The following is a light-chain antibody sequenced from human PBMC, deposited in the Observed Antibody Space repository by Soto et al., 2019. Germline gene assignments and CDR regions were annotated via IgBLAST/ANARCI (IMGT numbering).Light chain of an antibody. J-gene: IGLJ2*01. CDR2: GNS. CDR1: SSNIGAGYD. V-gene: IGLV1-40*01. CDR3: QSYDSSLSGYVV. Sequence: QPVLTQPPSVSGAPGQRVTISCTGSSSNIGAGYDVHWYQQLPGTAPKLLIYGNSNRPSGVPDRFSGSKSGTSASLAITGLLAEDEADYYCQSYDSSLSGYVVFGGGTKVTVL.